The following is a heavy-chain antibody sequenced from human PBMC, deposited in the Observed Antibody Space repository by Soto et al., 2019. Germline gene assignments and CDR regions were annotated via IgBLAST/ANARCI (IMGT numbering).Heavy chain of an antibody. J-gene: IGHJ6*02. CDR2: TIYREKN. CDR3: VRDRGSTLRMDV. CDR1: GASITSGASY. D-gene: IGHD3-10*01. Sequence: PSQTLSPTCSVSGASITSGASYWTWLRQRTGKVLEWFGNTIYREKNHCSPTITSRDTISLDTSKNQCLLKVNSVTSADTGVYYCVRDRGSTLRMDVWGQGTTVTVSS. V-gene: IGHV4-31*03.